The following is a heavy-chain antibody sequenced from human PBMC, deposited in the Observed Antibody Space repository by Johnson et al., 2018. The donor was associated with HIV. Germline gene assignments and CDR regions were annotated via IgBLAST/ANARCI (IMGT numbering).Heavy chain of an antibody. V-gene: IGHV3-20*04. Sequence: VQLVESGGGVIRPGGSLRLSCAASGFTFDDYGMSWVRQAPGKGLELVSGISWNSGSIGYADSVKGRFTISRDNAKNSLYLQMNSLRAEDTAVYYCARSEYDYYDSSGYDAFDIWGQGTTVTVSS. CDR1: GFTFDDYG. CDR2: ISWNSGSI. D-gene: IGHD3-22*01. CDR3: ARSEYDYYDSSGYDAFDI. J-gene: IGHJ3*02.